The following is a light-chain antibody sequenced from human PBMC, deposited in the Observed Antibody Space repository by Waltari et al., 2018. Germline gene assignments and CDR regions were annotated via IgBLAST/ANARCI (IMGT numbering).Light chain of an antibody. V-gene: IGKV4-1*01. CDR1: QSVVFSSNNKNY. J-gene: IGKJ2*01. CDR3: QQCYTFPYT. Sequence: DIVLTQSPDPLAVSLGERATINGKSSQSVVFSSNNKNYLAWYQQKPGQPPKLLIPWASTRESGVPDRFSGSGSETDFTLTISSLQAEDVAVYYCQQCYTFPYTFGQGTKLEIK. CDR2: WAS.